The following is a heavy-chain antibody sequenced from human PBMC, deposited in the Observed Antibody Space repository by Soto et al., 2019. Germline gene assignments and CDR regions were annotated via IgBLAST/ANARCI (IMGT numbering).Heavy chain of an antibody. CDR2: ISGTGGNT. CDR3: VKAVYLLDFDY. CDR1: GFTFSSYA. J-gene: IGHJ4*02. Sequence: EVQLLEAGGGFIQPGGSLRLSCAASGFTFSSYAMTWVRQAPGKGLEWVSTISGTGGNTYYADSVKGRFTISRDNSKNTVYLQMNSLGAEDTAVYYCVKAVYLLDFDYWGQGTLVTVSS. D-gene: IGHD1-20*01. V-gene: IGHV3-23*01.